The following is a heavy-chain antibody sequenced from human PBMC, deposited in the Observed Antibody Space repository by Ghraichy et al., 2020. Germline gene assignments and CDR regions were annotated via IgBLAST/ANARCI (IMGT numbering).Heavy chain of an antibody. CDR1: GGSISSYY. Sequence: SETLSLTCTVSGGSISSYYWSWIRQPPGKGLEWIGYIYYSGSTNYNPSLKSRVTISVDTSKNQFSLKLSSVTAADTAVYYCARDRGGYCSGGSCNGGMDVWGQGTTVTVSS. CDR3: ARDRGGYCSGGSCNGGMDV. CDR2: IYYSGST. V-gene: IGHV4-59*12. J-gene: IGHJ6*02. D-gene: IGHD2-15*01.